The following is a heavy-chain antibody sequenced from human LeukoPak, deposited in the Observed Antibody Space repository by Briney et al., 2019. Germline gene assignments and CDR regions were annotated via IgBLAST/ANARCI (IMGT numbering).Heavy chain of an antibody. J-gene: IGHJ4*02. CDR1: GGTFSSYA. Sequence: GASVRVSCKPSGGTFSSYAISWGRQAPGQGLEWMGGVIPIFGTANYAQKFQGRVTITADESTSTAYMELSSLRSEDRAVYYCARGGRFGEKKETQIDYWGQGTLVTVSS. D-gene: IGHD3-10*01. V-gene: IGHV1-69*13. CDR2: VIPIFGTA. CDR3: ARGGRFGEKKETQIDY.